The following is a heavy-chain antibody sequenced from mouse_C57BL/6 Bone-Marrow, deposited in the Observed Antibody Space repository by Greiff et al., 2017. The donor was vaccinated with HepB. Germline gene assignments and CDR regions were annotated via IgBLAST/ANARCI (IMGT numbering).Heavy chain of an antibody. J-gene: IGHJ2*01. V-gene: IGHV1-69*01. CDR3: ARCRYYGSSYYFDY. Sequence: VQLQQPGAELVMPGASVKLSCKASGYTFTSYWMHWVKQRPGQGLEWIGEIDPSDSYTNYNQNFTGKSTLTVDKSSSTAYMQLSSLTSEDSAVYYCARCRYYGSSYYFDYWGQGTTLTVSS. CDR2: IDPSDSYT. CDR1: GYTFTSYW. D-gene: IGHD1-1*01.